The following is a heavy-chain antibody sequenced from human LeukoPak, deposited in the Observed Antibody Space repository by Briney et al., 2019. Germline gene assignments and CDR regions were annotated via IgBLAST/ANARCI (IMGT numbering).Heavy chain of an antibody. CDR3: ASGAPXVXXXTKYYFDY. J-gene: IGHJ4*02. Sequence: SETLSLTCAVYGGSFSGYYWSWIRQPPGKGLEWIGEINHSGSTNYNPSLKSRVTISVDTSKNQFSLKLSSVTAADTAVYYCASGAPXVXXXTKYYFDYWGXGTLVTVS. CDR2: INHSGST. CDR1: GGSFSGYY. V-gene: IGHV4-34*01. D-gene: IGHD2-2*01.